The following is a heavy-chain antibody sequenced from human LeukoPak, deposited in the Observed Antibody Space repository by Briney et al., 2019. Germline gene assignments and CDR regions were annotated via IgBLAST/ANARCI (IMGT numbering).Heavy chain of an antibody. Sequence: SVKVSCKASGGTFSSYAISWVRQAPGQGLEWMGMIYPRDGSTSYAQNFQGRVTVTRDTSTTTVHMELRGLRSEDTAVYYCARDQEGFDYWGQGTVVTVSS. V-gene: IGHV1-46*01. CDR2: IYPRDGST. CDR3: ARDQEGFDY. CDR1: GGTFSSYA. J-gene: IGHJ4*02.